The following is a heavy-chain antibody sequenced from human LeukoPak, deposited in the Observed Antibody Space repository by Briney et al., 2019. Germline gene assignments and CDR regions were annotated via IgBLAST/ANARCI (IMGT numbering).Heavy chain of an antibody. V-gene: IGHV3-74*01. CDR2: ISSDGSTT. Sequence: GGSLRLSCAASGFTFSSHWMHWVRQAPGKGLVWISRISSDGSTTDYADSVKGRFTISRDSAKKTLYLQMHSLRADDSAVYHCTRDRSPSEYTNYERAYYYGMDVWGQGTTVTVSS. CDR3: TRDRSPSEYTNYERAYYYGMDV. J-gene: IGHJ6*02. CDR1: GFTFSSHW. D-gene: IGHD1-7*01.